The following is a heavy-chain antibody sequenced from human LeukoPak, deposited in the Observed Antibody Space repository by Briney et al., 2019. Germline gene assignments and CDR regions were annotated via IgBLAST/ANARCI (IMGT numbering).Heavy chain of an antibody. D-gene: IGHD3-9*01. CDR2: ISSSSSTI. J-gene: IGHJ4*02. CDR3: ARDRGGGDILTGYYNPPNY. CDR1: GFTFSSYS. Sequence: GGSLRLSCAASGFTFSSYSMNWVRQAPGKGLEWVSYISSSSSTIYYADSVKGRFTISRDNAKNSLYLQMNSLRAEDTAVYYCARDRGGGDILTGYYNPPNYWGQGTLVTVSS. V-gene: IGHV3-48*04.